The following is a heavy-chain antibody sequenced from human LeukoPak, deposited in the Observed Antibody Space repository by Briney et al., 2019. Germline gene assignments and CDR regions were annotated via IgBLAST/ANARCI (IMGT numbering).Heavy chain of an antibody. CDR1: GYTFTSYA. CDR2: INAGNGNT. J-gene: IGHJ4*02. Sequence: ASVKVSCKASGYTFTSYAMHWVRQAPGQRLEWMGWINAGNGNTKYSQKFQGRVTITRDTSASTAYMELSSLRSEDTAVYYCARGVYSSGWYRSFKAFDYWGQGTLVTVSS. V-gene: IGHV1-3*01. D-gene: IGHD6-19*01. CDR3: ARGVYSSGWYRSFKAFDY.